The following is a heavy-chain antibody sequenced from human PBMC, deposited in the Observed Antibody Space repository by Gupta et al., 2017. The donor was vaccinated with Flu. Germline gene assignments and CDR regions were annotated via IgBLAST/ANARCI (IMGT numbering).Heavy chain of an antibody. CDR3: ATQYSSDSSAFDF. D-gene: IGHD3-22*01. CDR2: VYYRGSS. V-gene: IGHV4-59*08. CDR1: GVPIGSYY. Sequence: QVQLQESGPGLVKPSETLSLTCNVSGVPIGSYYWSWIRQSPGKGLEWIGYVYYRGSSNYNPSLRSRLTISVDTSRNLFSLNLRSVTAADSAIYYCATQYSSDSSAFDFWGRGTMVTVSS. J-gene: IGHJ3*01.